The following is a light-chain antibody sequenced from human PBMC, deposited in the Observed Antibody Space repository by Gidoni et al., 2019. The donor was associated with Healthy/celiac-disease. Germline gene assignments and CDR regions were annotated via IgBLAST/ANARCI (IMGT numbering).Light chain of an antibody. CDR1: QSVSSSY. J-gene: IGKJ4*01. V-gene: IGKV3-20*01. CDR3: QQYET. CDR2: GAS. Sequence: EIVLTQSPGTLSLSPGERATLSCRASQSVSSSYLAWYQQKPGQAPRLLIYGASSRATGIPDRFSGSGSGTDFTLTISRREPEDFAVYYCQQYETFGGGTKVEIK.